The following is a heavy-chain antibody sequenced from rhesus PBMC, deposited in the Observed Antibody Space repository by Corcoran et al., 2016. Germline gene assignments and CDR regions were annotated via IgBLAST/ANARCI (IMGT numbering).Heavy chain of an antibody. Sequence: QVQLQESGPGLVKPSETLSLTCAVSGASIRSYWWSWIRPPPGKGLEWIGGINGNSGSTYYNPSLKSRVTISKDASKNQFSLKLSSVTAADTAVYYCARARAGGYNFWSGYYWGQGVLVTVSS. J-gene: IGHJ4*01. D-gene: IGHD3-3*01. CDR3: ARARAGGYNFWSGYY. CDR2: INGNSGST. V-gene: IGHV4-80*01. CDR1: GASIRSYW.